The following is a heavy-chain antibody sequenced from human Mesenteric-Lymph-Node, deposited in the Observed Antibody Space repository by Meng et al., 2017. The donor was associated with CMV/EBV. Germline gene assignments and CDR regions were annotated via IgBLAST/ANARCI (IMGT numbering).Heavy chain of an antibody. J-gene: IGHJ6*02. CDR2: MRYDGNTK. D-gene: IGHD4-17*01. Sequence: GGSLRLSCAASEFMFNDYGMHWVRQAPGKGLEWVAFMRYDGNTKYYADSVKGRFTISRDTSKNTLYLQMNSLRAEDTAVYYCANRRDYGDYYYYGMDVWGHGTTVTVSS. CDR1: EFMFNDYG. V-gene: IGHV3-30*02. CDR3: ANRRDYGDYYYYGMDV.